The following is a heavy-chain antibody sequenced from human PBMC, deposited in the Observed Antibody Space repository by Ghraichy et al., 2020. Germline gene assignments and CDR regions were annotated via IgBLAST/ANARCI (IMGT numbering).Heavy chain of an antibody. Sequence: GGSLRLSCAASGFTFSSYSMNWVRQAPGKGLEWVSSISSSSSYIYYADSVKGRFTISRDNAKNSLYLQMNSLRAEDTAVYYCARDEGVVVTANSFDYWGQGTLVTVSS. V-gene: IGHV3-21*01. D-gene: IGHD2-21*02. J-gene: IGHJ4*02. CDR3: ARDEGVVVTANSFDY. CDR2: ISSSSSYI. CDR1: GFTFSSYS.